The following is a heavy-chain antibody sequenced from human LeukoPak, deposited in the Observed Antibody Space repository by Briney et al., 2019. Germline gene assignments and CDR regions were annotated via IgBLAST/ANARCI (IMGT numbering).Heavy chain of an antibody. D-gene: IGHD1-26*01. CDR3: ARDRFRPFSSGSCVLDY. CDR1: GFTFSSYS. J-gene: IGHJ4*02. CDR2: ISSSSSYI. Sequence: GGSLRLSCAASGFTFSSYSMNWVRQAPGKGLEWVSSISSSSSYIYYADSVKGRFTISRDNVKNSLYLQMNSLRAEDTAVYYCARDRFRPFSSGSCVLDYWGQGTLVTVSS. V-gene: IGHV3-21*01.